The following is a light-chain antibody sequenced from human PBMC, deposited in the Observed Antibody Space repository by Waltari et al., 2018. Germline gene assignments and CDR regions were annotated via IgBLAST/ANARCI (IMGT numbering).Light chain of an antibody. J-gene: IGLJ2*01. V-gene: IGLV1-40*01. CDR3: QSYDSSLSGVL. Sequence: QSVLTQPPSVSAAPQQSITISCTGTSSNIAAGYDVHWYLQLPGTAPKLLILGNNNRPSGVPDRFSASKSDTSASLAITGLQAEDEADYYCQSYDSSLSGVLFGGGTKLTVL. CDR2: GNN. CDR1: SSNIAAGYD.